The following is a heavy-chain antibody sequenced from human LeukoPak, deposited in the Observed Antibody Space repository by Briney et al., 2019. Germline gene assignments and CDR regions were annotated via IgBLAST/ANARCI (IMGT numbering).Heavy chain of an antibody. V-gene: IGHV4-34*01. CDR3: ARVGIAAAGTHEIDY. CDR2: INHSGST. J-gene: IGHJ4*02. CDR1: GGSFSGYY. D-gene: IGHD6-13*01. Sequence: SETLSLTCAVYGGSFSGYYWSWIRQPPGKGLEWIGEINHSGSTKYNPSLKSRVTISVDTSKNQFSLKLSSVTAADTAVYYCARVGIAAAGTHEIDYWGQGTLVTVSS.